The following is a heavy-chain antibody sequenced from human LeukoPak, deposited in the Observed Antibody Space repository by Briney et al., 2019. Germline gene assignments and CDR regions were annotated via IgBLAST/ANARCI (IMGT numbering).Heavy chain of an antibody. Sequence: GGSLRLSCAASGFTFSSYSMIWVRQAPGKGLEWVSYISSSSSAIYYADSVKGRFTISRDNAKNSLFLQMHSLRAEDKAVYYCARKLREQSYFDYWGQGTLVTVSS. D-gene: IGHD5-24*01. CDR3: ARKLREQSYFDY. V-gene: IGHV3-48*01. CDR2: ISSSSSAI. J-gene: IGHJ4*02. CDR1: GFTFSSYS.